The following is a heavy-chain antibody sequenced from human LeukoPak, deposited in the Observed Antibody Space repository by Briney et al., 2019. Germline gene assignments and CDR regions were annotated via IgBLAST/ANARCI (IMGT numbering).Heavy chain of an antibody. Sequence: GGSLRLSCAASGFTFSSYSMNWVRQAPGKGLEWVSSISSSSSSYIYYADSVKGRFTISRDNAKNSLYLQMNSLRAEDTAVYYCASHLRLANAFDIWGQGTMVTVSS. V-gene: IGHV3-21*01. D-gene: IGHD3-3*01. J-gene: IGHJ3*02. CDR1: GFTFSSYS. CDR3: ASHLRLANAFDI. CDR2: ISSSSSSYI.